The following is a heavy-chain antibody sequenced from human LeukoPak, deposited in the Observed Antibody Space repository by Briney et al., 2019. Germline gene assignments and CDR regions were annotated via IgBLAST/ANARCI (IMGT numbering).Heavy chain of an antibody. D-gene: IGHD3-10*01. CDR3: VTLPGSHVSGSYYNFVY. CDR2: IRFDGTNK. J-gene: IGHJ4*02. V-gene: IGHV3-30*02. Sequence: GGSLRLSCAASGFTFSSYGMHWVRQAPGKGLEWVAFIRFDGTNKNYADSVKGRFTISRDNSKNTLFLQMNSLRAEDTAVYYCVTLPGSHVSGSYYNFVYWGQGTLVTVSS. CDR1: GFTFSSYG.